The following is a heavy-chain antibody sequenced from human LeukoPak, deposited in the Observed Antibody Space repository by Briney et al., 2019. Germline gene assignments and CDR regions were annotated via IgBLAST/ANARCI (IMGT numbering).Heavy chain of an antibody. Sequence: SETLSLTCAVYGGSFSGYYWSWIRQHPGKGLEWIGYIYYSGSTYYNPSLKSRVTISVDTSKNQFSLKLSSVTAADTAVYYCAVKYCGGDCYSDAFDIWGQGTMVTVSS. D-gene: IGHD2-21*02. CDR1: GGSFSGYY. V-gene: IGHV4-31*11. CDR2: IYYSGST. CDR3: AVKYCGGDCYSDAFDI. J-gene: IGHJ3*02.